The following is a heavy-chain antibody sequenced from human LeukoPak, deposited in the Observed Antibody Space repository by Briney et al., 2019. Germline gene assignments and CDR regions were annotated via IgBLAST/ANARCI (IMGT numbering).Heavy chain of an antibody. CDR1: GFTFSSYA. V-gene: IGHV3-23*01. D-gene: IGHD3-22*01. CDR2: ISGSGGST. CDR3: ANARDYYDSSGYYELIGGDY. J-gene: IGHJ4*02. Sequence: GGSLRLSCAASGFTFSSYAMSWVRQAPGKGLEWVSAISGSGGSTYYADSVKGRFTISKDNSKNTLYLQMNSLRAEDTAVYYCANARDYYDSSGYYELIGGDYWGQGTLVTVSS.